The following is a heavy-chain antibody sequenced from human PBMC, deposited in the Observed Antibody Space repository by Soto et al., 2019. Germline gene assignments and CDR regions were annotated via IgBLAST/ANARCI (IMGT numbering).Heavy chain of an antibody. V-gene: IGHV3-30*18. CDR1: GFTFSSYG. CDR3: AKGTGGATSFDY. J-gene: IGHJ4*02. D-gene: IGHD2-15*01. CDR2: ISYDGSNK. Sequence: QVQLVESGGGVVQPGRSLRLSCAASGFTFSSYGMHWVRQAPGKGLEWAAVISYDGSNKYYADSVKGRFTISRDNSKNTLYLQMNSLRAEDTAVYYCAKGTGGATSFDYWGQGTLVTVSS.